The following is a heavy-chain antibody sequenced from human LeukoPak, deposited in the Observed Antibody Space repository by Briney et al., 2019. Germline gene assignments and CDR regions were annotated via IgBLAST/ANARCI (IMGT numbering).Heavy chain of an antibody. V-gene: IGHV3-23*01. CDR1: GGSISSSI. Sequence: PSETLSLTCAVSGGSISSSIWWSWVRQPPGKGLEWVSAISGSGGSTYYADSVKGRFTISRDNSKNTLYLQMNSLRAEDTAVYYCAKENYYDSSGYYDSWGQGTLVTVSS. CDR3: AKENYYDSSGYYDS. D-gene: IGHD3-22*01. J-gene: IGHJ5*01. CDR2: ISGSGGST.